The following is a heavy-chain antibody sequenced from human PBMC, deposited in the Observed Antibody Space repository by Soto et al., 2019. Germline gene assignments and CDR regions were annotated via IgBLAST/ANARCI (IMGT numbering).Heavy chain of an antibody. CDR1: GFTVSSNY. Sequence: EVQLVESGGGLIQPGGSLRLSCAASGFTVSSNYMSWVRQAPGKGLEWVSGIYSGGSTYYADSVKGRFTISRDNSKNTLYLQMNSLSAEDMAVYYCARDKGIAAAGRNYYYGMDVWGQGTTVTVSS. CDR2: IYSGGST. CDR3: ARDKGIAAAGRNYYYGMDV. D-gene: IGHD6-13*01. J-gene: IGHJ6*02. V-gene: IGHV3-53*01.